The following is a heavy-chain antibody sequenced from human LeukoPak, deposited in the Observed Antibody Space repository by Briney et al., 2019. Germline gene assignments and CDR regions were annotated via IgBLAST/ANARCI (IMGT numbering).Heavy chain of an antibody. CDR1: GYTFSNHG. CDR3: ARAEGDYDPLNWIDP. D-gene: IGHD3-16*01. CDR2: ISAHTGNT. V-gene: IGHV1-18*01. J-gene: IGHJ5*02. Sequence: ASVKVSCKASGYTFSNHGIGWVRQAPVQGLEWVGWISAHTGNTNYAQKVQGRVTMTTDTSTSTAYMELRSLTSDDTAVYYCARAEGDYDPLNWIDPWGQGTLVIVSS.